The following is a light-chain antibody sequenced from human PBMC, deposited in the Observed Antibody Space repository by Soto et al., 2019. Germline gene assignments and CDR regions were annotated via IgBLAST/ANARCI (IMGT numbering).Light chain of an antibody. J-gene: IGLJ2*01. Sequence: QPVLTQPPSVSGAPGQRVTISCTGRSSNIGAGYDVHWYQHLPGTAPKLLIFDNSNRPSGVPDRFSGSKSGTSASLAITGLQAEDEADYYCQSYDNSLSGVVFGGGTKLTVL. CDR3: QSYDNSLSGVV. CDR2: DNS. V-gene: IGLV1-40*01. CDR1: SSNIGAGYD.